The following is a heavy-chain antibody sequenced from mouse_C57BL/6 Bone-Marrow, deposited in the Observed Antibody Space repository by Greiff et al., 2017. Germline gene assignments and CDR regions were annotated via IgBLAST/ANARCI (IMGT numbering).Heavy chain of an antibody. V-gene: IGHV1-50*01. Sequence: VQLKQPGAELVKPGASVKLSCKASGYTFTSYWMQWVKQRPGQGLEWIGEIDPSDSYTNYNQKFKGKATLTVDTSSSTAYMQLSSLTSEDSAVYYCARSGGSSYGYWGQGTTLTVSS. CDR2: IDPSDSYT. D-gene: IGHD1-1*01. CDR3: ARSGGSSYGY. CDR1: GYTFTSYW. J-gene: IGHJ2*01.